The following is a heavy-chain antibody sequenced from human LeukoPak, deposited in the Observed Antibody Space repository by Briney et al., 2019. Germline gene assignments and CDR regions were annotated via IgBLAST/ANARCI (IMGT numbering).Heavy chain of an antibody. J-gene: IGHJ4*02. CDR2: ISAYNGNT. D-gene: IGHD5-18*01. Sequence: ASVKVSCKASGYTFTSYGISWVRQAPGQGLEWMGWISAYNGNTNYAQKLQGRVTMTTDTSTSTAYMELRSLRSDDTAGYYCARDSRETRGYSYGFDYWGQGTLVTVSS. V-gene: IGHV1-18*01. CDR3: ARDSRETRGYSYGFDY. CDR1: GYTFTSYG.